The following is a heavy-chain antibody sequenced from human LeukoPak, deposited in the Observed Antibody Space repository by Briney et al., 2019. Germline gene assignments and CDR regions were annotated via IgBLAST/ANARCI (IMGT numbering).Heavy chain of an antibody. CDR2: ISGSGGST. CDR3: AKAKSQGKSGSFDY. Sequence: PGGSLRLSCAASGFTFSSYAMSWVRLAPGKGLEWVSAISGSGGSTYYADSVKGRFTISRDNSKNTLYLQMNSLRAEDTAVYYCAKAKSQGKSGSFDYWGQGTLVTVSS. CDR1: GFTFSSYA. D-gene: IGHD1-26*01. J-gene: IGHJ4*02. V-gene: IGHV3-23*01.